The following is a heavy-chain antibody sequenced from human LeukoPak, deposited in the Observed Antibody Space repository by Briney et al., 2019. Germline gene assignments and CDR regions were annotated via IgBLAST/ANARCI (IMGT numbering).Heavy chain of an antibody. V-gene: IGHV3-30*02. D-gene: IGHD2-15*01. CDR2: IRHDGSNK. J-gene: IGHJ3*02. CDR1: GFSFSDYA. Sequence: GGSLRLSCAASGFSFSDYAIYWVRQTPGKGLEWLAFIRHDGSNKNYADSVKGRFTISRDNTKNSLYLQMNSLRAEDTAVYYCAKDGGSDPDSFDIWGQGTMVTVSS. CDR3: AKDGGSDPDSFDI.